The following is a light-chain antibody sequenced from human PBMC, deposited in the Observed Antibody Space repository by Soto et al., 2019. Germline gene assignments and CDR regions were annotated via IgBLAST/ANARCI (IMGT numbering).Light chain of an antibody. V-gene: IGKV3-15*01. CDR2: GAS. CDR1: QSVSSN. CDR3: QQDNTWPPFT. Sequence: EIVMTQSPATLSVSPGERATLSCRASQSVSSNLACYQQKPGQAPRLLIYGASTRATGIPARFSGSGSGTEFTLTIRSLQSEDFAVYHCQQDNTWPPFTFGPGTKVDIK. J-gene: IGKJ3*01.